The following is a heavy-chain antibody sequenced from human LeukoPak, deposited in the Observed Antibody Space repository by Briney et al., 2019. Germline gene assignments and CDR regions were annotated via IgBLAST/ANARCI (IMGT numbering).Heavy chain of an antibody. CDR1: GFTFDDYA. V-gene: IGHV3-9*01. J-gene: IGHJ4*02. CDR2: ISWNSGSI. D-gene: IGHD3-9*01. Sequence: GGSLRLSCAASGFTFDDYAMHWVRQAPGKGLEWVSGISWNSGSIGYADSVKGRFTISRDNAKNSLYLQMNSLRAEDTALYYCAKASGGRYFDWLLWGYYFDYWGQGTLVTVSS. CDR3: AKASGGRYFDWLLWGYYFDY.